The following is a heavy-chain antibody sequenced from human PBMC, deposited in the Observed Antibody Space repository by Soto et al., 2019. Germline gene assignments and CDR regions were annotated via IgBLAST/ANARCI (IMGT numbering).Heavy chain of an antibody. CDR1: GGSISNYY. J-gene: IGHJ5*02. CDR3: ARARQYYDCELDP. Sequence: SSETLSLTCTVSGGSISNYYWSWIRQPPGKGLEWIGYIYYSGSTNYNPSLKSRVTISVDTSKNQFSLKLNSVTAADTAVYYCARARQYYDCELDPWGQGTLVTVSS. D-gene: IGHD3-16*01. V-gene: IGHV4-59*12. CDR2: IYYSGST.